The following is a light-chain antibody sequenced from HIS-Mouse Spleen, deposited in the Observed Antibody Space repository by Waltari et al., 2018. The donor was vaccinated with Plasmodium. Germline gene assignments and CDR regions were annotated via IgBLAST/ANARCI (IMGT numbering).Light chain of an antibody. CDR1: RSVSSN. CDR2: GAS. Sequence: EIVMTQSPATLSVSPGERATLSCRASRSVSSNLAWYQQKPGQAPRLLIYGASTRATGIPARFRGSGSGTEFTLTISSMQSEDFAVYYCQQYNNWPPWTFGQGTKVEIK. J-gene: IGKJ1*01. CDR3: QQYNNWPPWT. V-gene: IGKV3-15*01.